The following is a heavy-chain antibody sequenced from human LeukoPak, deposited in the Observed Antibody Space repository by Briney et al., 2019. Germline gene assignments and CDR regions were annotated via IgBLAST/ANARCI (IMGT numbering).Heavy chain of an antibody. J-gene: IGHJ4*02. CDR1: GFTFSSYE. V-gene: IGHV3-48*03. CDR2: ISSSGSTI. Sequence: GGSLRLSCAASGFTFSSYEMNWVRQAPGKGLEWVSYISSSGSTIYYADSVKGRFTISRDNAKNSLYLQMNSLRAEDTAVYYCARDWPYYGGNPTGDYWGQGTLVTVSS. CDR3: ARDWPYYGGNPTGDY. D-gene: IGHD4-23*01.